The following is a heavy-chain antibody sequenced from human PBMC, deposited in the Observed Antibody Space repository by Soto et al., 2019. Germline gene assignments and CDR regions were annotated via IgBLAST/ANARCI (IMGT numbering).Heavy chain of an antibody. Sequence: SETLSHTCTVSGGSIISGGYYWSWIRQHPGKGLEWIGYIYYSGSTYYNPSLKSRVTISVDTSKNQFSLKLSSVTAADTAVYYCAREAGIAAAGPFLKFDYWGQGTLVTVSS. CDR3: AREAGIAAAGPFLKFDY. CDR2: IYYSGST. V-gene: IGHV4-31*03. J-gene: IGHJ4*02. CDR1: GGSIISGGYY. D-gene: IGHD6-13*01.